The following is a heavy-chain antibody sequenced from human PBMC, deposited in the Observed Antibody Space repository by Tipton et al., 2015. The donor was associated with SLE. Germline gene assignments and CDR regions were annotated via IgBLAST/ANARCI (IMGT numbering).Heavy chain of an antibody. Sequence: TLSLTCTVSGGSISSGGYYWSWIRQHPGKGLEWIGFIYYSGDTYYNPSLKSRATISRDTAKNQFSLNLRFVTAADTAVYYCARKSLVEDLWGQGTLVTVSS. V-gene: IGHV4-31*03. CDR2: IYYSGDT. J-gene: IGHJ4*02. CDR1: GGSISSGGYY. CDR3: ARKSLVEDL. D-gene: IGHD6-6*01.